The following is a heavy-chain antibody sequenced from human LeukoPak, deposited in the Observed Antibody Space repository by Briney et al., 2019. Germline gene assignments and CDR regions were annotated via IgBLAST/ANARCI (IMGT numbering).Heavy chain of an antibody. CDR2: ISSSGSTI. CDR3: ARGYCTNGVCSHP. J-gene: IGHJ5*02. V-gene: IGHV3-48*03. D-gene: IGHD2-8*01. CDR1: GFTFSSNA. Sequence: PGGSLRLSCGASGFTFSSNAMSWVRQAPGKGLEWVSYISSSGSTIYYADSVKGRFTISRDNAKNSLYLQMNSLRAEDTAVYYCARGYCTNGVCSHPWGQGTLVTVSS.